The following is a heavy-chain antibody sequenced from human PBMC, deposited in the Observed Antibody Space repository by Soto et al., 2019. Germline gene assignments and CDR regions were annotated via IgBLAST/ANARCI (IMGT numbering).Heavy chain of an antibody. CDR3: ARHDKATYCSGGGCQYHYYMAS. Sequence: GESLKISCKGSGYSFIRYWIGWVRQMPGKGLEWMGIIYPGDSDTRYSPSFQGQVTISADKSISTAYLQWSSLKASDTAMYYCARHDKATYCSGGGCQYHYYMASWGQGSSVTVSS. CDR1: GYSFIRYW. CDR2: IYPGDSDT. D-gene: IGHD2-15*01. J-gene: IGHJ6*02. V-gene: IGHV5-51*01.